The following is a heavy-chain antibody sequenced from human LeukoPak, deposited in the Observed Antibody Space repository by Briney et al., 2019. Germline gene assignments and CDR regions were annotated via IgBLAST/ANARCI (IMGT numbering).Heavy chain of an antibody. CDR3: AGDSSTSLGWFDP. D-gene: IGHD2-2*01. Sequence: GGSLRLSCAASGFTFSSYGMHWVRQAPGKGLEWVAVIWYDGSNKYYADSVKGRFTISRDNSKNTLYLQMNSLRAEDTAVYYCAGDSSTSLGWFDPWGQGTLATVSS. V-gene: IGHV3-33*01. CDR1: GFTFSSYG. J-gene: IGHJ5*02. CDR2: IWYDGSNK.